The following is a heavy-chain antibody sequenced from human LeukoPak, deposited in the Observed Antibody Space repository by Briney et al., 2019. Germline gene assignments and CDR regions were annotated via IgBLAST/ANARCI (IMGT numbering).Heavy chain of an antibody. J-gene: IGHJ6*03. CDR2: IRSKAYGGTT. CDR1: GFTFGDYA. D-gene: IGHD1-26*01. CDR3: TGPSRSYYYYYYMDV. V-gene: IGHV3-49*03. Sequence: GGSLRLSCTASGFTFGDYAMSWFRQAPGKGLEWVGFIRSKAYGGTTEYAASVKGRFTISRDDSKSIAYLQMNSLKTEDTAVYYCTGPSRSYYYYYYMDVWGKGTTVTVSS.